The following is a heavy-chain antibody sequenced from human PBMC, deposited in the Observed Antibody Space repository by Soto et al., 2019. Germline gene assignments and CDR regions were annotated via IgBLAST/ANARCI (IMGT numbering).Heavy chain of an antibody. CDR2: IWYDGSNK. V-gene: IGHV3-33*06. J-gene: IGHJ6*02. CDR3: AKDMRGSGSYYIYGIDV. D-gene: IGHD3-10*01. CDR1: GFTFSSYG. Sequence: GGSLRLSCAASGFTFSSYGMHWVRQAPGKGLEWVAVIWYDGSNKYYADSVKGRFTISRDNSKNTLSMQMNSLRDEDTAAYYCAKDMRGSGSYYIYGIDVWGQGTTVTVSS.